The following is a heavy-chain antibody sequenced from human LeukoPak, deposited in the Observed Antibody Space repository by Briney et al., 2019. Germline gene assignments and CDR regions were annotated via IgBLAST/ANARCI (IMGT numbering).Heavy chain of an antibody. CDR1: GYRFTNYW. CDR3: ARGSGSYYGYFDY. Sequence: GESLKISCKGSGYRFTNYWIGWVRQMPGKGQECMGIIYPGDSDTRYSPSFQGQVTISADKSISTAYLQCSSLKASDTAMYYCARGSGSYYGYFDYWGQGTLVTVSS. D-gene: IGHD1-26*01. J-gene: IGHJ4*02. CDR2: IYPGDSDT. V-gene: IGHV5-51*01.